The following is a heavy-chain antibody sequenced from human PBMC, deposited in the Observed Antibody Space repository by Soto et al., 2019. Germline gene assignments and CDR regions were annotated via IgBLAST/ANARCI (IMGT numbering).Heavy chain of an antibody. CDR3: ARTYYDFVWGTMNWFDP. D-gene: IGHD3-16*01. CDR2: IHHSGST. CDR1: GGSISSGNYY. V-gene: IGHV4-30-4*01. Sequence: QVQLQESGPGLVKPSQTLSLTCTVSGGSISSGNYYWSWIRQPPGKGLEWIGYIHHSGSTYYNPPLKSQVIISIDTAKNQFSVRLSSVTAADTAVYYCARTYYDFVWGTMNWFDPWGQGTLVTVSS. J-gene: IGHJ5*02.